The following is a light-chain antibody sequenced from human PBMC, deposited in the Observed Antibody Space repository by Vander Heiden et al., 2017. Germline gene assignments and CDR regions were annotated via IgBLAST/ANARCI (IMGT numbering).Light chain of an antibody. CDR1: INGRER. Sequence: SYVLTHPPPASAAPGQTARITCGGGINGRERVHFYQQRPGQAPLLVVYDDDDRPSGIPERFSGSKTGNTATLTISRVEAGDEAVYYCQVYDSPSDPSVVFGGGTKLTVL. CDR3: QVYDSPSDPSVV. J-gene: IGLJ2*01. V-gene: IGLV3-21*02. CDR2: DDD.